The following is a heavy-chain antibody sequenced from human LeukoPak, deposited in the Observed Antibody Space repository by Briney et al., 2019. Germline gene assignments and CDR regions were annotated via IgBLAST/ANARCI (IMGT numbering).Heavy chain of an antibody. J-gene: IGHJ4*02. V-gene: IGHV5-51*01. Sequence: SLNISCRSSGYSFTIYWIAWVRQMPGKVLGWRGIIYPGDSDTRYSPSFQGQVTISADKSISTAYLQWSSLKASDTAMYYCARRRASSGRYYLSYYFDYWGKGTLVTVS. CDR3: ARRRASSGRYYLSYYFDY. CDR1: GYSFTIYW. D-gene: IGHD1-26*01. CDR2: IYPGDSDT.